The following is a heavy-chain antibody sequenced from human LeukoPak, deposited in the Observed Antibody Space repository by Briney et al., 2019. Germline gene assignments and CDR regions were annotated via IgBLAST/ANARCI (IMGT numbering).Heavy chain of an antibody. CDR3: ASEYFDWLSPTYY. D-gene: IGHD3-9*01. CDR1: GYSISSGYY. J-gene: IGHJ4*02. V-gene: IGHV4-38-2*02. CDR2: IYHSGST. Sequence: SETLSLTCTVSGYSISSGYYWGWIRQPPGKGLEWIGSIYHSGSTYYNPSLKSRVTISVDTSKNRFSLKLSSVTAADTAVHYCASEYFDWLSPTYYWGQGTLVTVSS.